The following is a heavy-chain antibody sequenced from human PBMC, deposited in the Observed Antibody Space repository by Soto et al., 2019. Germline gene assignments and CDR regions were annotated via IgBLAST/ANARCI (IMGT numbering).Heavy chain of an antibody. V-gene: IGHV1-69*13. D-gene: IGHD4-17*01. CDR2: IIPIFGTA. CDR3: ARGLSYGGPIDY. J-gene: IGHJ4*02. CDR1: GGTFSSYA. Sequence: ASVKVSCKASGGTFSSYAISWVRQAPGQGLEWMGGIIPIFGTANYAQKFQGRVTITADESTSTAYVELSSLRSEDTAVYYCARGLSYGGPIDYWGQGTLVTVSS.